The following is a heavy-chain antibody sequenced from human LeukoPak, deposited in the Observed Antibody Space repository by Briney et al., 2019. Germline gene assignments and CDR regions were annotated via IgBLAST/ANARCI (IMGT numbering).Heavy chain of an antibody. CDR3: ARNYGSGTFYYYYYYMDV. D-gene: IGHD3-10*01. Sequence: ASVKVSCKASGYTFTSYDINWVRQATGQGLEWMGWMNPNSGNTGYAQKFQGRVTMTRNTSISTAYMELSSLRSEDTAVYYCARNYGSGTFYYYYYYMDVWGKGTTVTVS. CDR2: MNPNSGNT. J-gene: IGHJ6*03. V-gene: IGHV1-8*01. CDR1: GYTFTSYD.